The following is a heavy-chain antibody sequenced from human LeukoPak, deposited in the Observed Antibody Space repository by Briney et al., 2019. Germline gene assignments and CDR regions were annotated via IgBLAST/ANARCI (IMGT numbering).Heavy chain of an antibody. J-gene: IGHJ4*02. CDR2: IWPGDSDT. CDR3: ARTRMIAGLYYFDY. D-gene: IGHD3-22*01. CDR1: GYSFAGYW. Sequence: GESLQISCKGSGYSFAGYWIAWVRQMPGRGLEWMGIIWPGDSDTKYCPSFQGQVIISADKFISTAFLQWTRLKASDTAMYYCARTRMIAGLYYFDYWGQGTLVTVSS. V-gene: IGHV5-51*01.